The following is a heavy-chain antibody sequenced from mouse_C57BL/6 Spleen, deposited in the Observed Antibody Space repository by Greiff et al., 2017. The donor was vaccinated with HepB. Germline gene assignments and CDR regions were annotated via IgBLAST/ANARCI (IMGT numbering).Heavy chain of an antibody. D-gene: IGHD1-1*01. J-gene: IGHJ2*01. CDR2: IYPGDGDT. CDR3: ARDDYGGSYYFDY. V-gene: IGHV1-80*01. Sequence: QVQLQQSGAELVKPGASVKISCKASGYAFSSDWMNWVKQRPGKGLEWIGQIYPGDGDTNYNGKVKGKATLTEDKSSSTAYMQLSSMTSEDSAVYFCARDDYGGSYYFDYWGQGTTLTVSS. CDR1: GYAFSSDW.